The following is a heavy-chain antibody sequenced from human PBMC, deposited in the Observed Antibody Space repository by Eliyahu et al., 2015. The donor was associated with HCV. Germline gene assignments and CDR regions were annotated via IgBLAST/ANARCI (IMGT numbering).Heavy chain of an antibody. J-gene: IGHJ4*02. Sequence: EVQLVESGGGLVKPGGSLKLSCAASGFXFXTYSMNWVRQAPGKGLEWVSSISSSSGYIYYADSVKGRFTISRDNAKKSLYLQMNSLTAEDTAVYYCARAYALLEYSSSSEIDYWGQGTLVTVSS. CDR3: ARAYALLEYSSSSEIDY. CDR2: ISSSSGYI. CDR1: GFXFXTYS. D-gene: IGHD6-6*01. V-gene: IGHV3-21*01.